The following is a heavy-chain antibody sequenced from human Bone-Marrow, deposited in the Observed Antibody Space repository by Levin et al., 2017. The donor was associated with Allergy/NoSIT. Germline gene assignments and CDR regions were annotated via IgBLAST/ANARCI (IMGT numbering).Heavy chain of an antibody. J-gene: IGHJ5*02. CDR3: ARGRSDSSSWINDDLGPFLPNWFDP. Sequence: SETLSLTCTVSGGSISSYYWSWIRQPAGKGLEWIGRIYTSGSTNYNPSLKSRVTMSADTSKNQFSLKLSPVTAADTAVYYCARGRSDSSSWINDDLGPFLPNWFDPWGQGTLVTVSS. CDR2: IYTSGST. V-gene: IGHV4-4*07. D-gene: IGHD6-13*01. CDR1: GGSISSYY.